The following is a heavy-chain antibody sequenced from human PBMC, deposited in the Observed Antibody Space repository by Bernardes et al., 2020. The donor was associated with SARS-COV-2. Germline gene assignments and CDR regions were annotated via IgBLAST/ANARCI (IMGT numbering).Heavy chain of an antibody. Sequence: GGSLRLSCAACGFIFSSYSMNWVRQAPGKGLEWVSSISSSSSYIYYADSVKGRFTISRDNAKNSLYLQMNSLRAEDTAVYYCARHGSSSWYIRYYYGMDVWGQGTTVTVSS. V-gene: IGHV3-21*01. D-gene: IGHD6-13*01. CDR3: ARHGSSSWYIRYYYGMDV. CDR2: ISSSSSYI. J-gene: IGHJ6*02. CDR1: GFIFSSYS.